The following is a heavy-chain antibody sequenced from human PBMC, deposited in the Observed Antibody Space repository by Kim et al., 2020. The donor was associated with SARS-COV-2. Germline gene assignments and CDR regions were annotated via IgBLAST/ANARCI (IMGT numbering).Heavy chain of an antibody. CDR1: GFTFSTYG. J-gene: IGHJ4*02. V-gene: IGHV3-30*18. D-gene: IGHD5-18*01. CDR3: AKEPTNTAMVDY. CDR2: VSYDGSNK. Sequence: GGSLRLSCAASGFTFSTYGMHWVRQAPGKGLEWVAVVSYDGSNKYYADSVKGRFTISRDNSKNTLYLQMNSLRAEDTAVYYCAKEPTNTAMVDYWGQGTLVTVSS.